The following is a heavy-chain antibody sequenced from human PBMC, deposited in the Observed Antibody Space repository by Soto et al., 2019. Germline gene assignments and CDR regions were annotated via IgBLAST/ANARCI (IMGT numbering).Heavy chain of an antibody. CDR3: ARLNADSGSHYYALDV. D-gene: IGHD4-17*01. J-gene: IGHJ6*02. Sequence: QVTLKESGPVLVKPTETLTLTCTISGFSLSNGRSGVSWIRQPPGKALEWLAHFFSDAERSYSTSMHSRLTMSKDTSGTQVVLSMTNMGPQDTGTYYCARLNADSGSHYYALDVWGQGTTVTASS. CDR1: GFSLSNGRSG. CDR2: FFSDAER. V-gene: IGHV2-26*03.